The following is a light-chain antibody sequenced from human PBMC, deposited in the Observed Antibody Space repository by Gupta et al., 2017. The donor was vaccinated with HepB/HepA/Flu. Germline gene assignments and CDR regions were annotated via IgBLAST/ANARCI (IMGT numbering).Light chain of an antibody. CDR1: QSVLYSSNNKNY. CDR3: QQEDSPPNI. J-gene: IGKJ2*01. Sequence: DIVMTQSPDSLAVSLGERATINCKSSQSVLYSSNNKNYLAWYQQKPGQPPKLLIYWASSRDSGVPDRFSGSGSGTDFTLTISSLQAEDVAVYYCQQEDSPPNIFGQGTKVEIK. V-gene: IGKV4-1*01. CDR2: WAS.